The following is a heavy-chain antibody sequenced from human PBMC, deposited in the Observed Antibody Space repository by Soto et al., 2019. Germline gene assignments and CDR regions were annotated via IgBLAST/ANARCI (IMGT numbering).Heavy chain of an antibody. J-gene: IGHJ4*02. CDR2: TRNKANSYTT. D-gene: IGHD3-16*01. CDR1: GFTFSDHY. CDR3: ARGGMVWGSYFDY. Sequence: GGSLRLSCAASGFTFSDHYMDWVRQAPGKGLEWVGRTRNKANSYTTEYAASVKGRFTISRDDSKNSLYLQMNSLKTEDTAVYYCARGGMVWGSYFDYWGQGTLVTVSS. V-gene: IGHV3-72*01.